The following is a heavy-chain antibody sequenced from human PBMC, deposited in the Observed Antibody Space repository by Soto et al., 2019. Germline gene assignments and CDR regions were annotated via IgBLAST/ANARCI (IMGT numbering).Heavy chain of an antibody. CDR2: IYYMGST. CDR3: ARGGYNWNDVTDY. J-gene: IGHJ4*02. V-gene: IGHV4-59*01. CDR1: GGSISNYY. Sequence: QVQLQESGPGLVKPSETLSLTCIVSGGSISNYYWSWIRQPPGKGLEWIGYIYYMGSTNYNPSLTTRVTISVDTSKNQLSLKLSSVTAADTAVYYCARGGYNWNDVTDYWGQGTLVTVSS. D-gene: IGHD1-20*01.